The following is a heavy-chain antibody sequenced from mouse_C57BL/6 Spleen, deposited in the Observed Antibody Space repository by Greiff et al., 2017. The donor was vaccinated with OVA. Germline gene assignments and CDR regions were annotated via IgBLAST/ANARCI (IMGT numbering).Heavy chain of an antibody. Sequence: QVQLQQPGAELVKPGASVKLSCKASGYTFTSYWMHWVKQRPGQGLEWIGMIHPNSGSTNYNKKFKSKATLTVDKSSSTAYMQLSSLTSEDSAIYYCARYWDYFDYWGKGTTLTVSS. CDR1: GYTFTSYW. D-gene: IGHD4-1*01. CDR3: ARYWDYFDY. J-gene: IGHJ2*01. CDR2: IHPNSGST. V-gene: IGHV1-64*01.